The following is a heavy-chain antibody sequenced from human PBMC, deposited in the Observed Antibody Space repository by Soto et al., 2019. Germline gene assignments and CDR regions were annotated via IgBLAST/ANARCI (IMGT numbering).Heavy chain of an antibody. D-gene: IGHD1-1*01. Sequence: QVQPEESGGAVVQPGRSLRLSCAASGFAFSSYAMQWVRQAPGKGLEWVAGISYDGSNKHYADSVKGRYTISRDNSKTTLFLQMNSLSTEDTAVYYCVRDYNDGIGRYDYWGQGTPVTVSS. CDR3: VRDYNDGIGRYDY. J-gene: IGHJ4*02. V-gene: IGHV3-30-3*01. CDR1: GFAFSSYA. CDR2: ISYDGSNK.